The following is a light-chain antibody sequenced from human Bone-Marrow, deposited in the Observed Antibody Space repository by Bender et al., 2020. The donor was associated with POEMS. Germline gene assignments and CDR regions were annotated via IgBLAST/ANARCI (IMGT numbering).Light chain of an antibody. CDR3: QAWDTSTVA. CDR2: QDN. J-gene: IGLJ2*01. V-gene: IGLV3-1*01. Sequence: SYEVTQPPSVSVSPGQTASIACSGDQLGDKYACWYRQNPGQSPVLVIYQDNKRPSGIPVRFSGSNSGNTATLTISGTQAMDEADYYCQAWDTSTVAFGGGTKLTVL. CDR1: QLGDKY.